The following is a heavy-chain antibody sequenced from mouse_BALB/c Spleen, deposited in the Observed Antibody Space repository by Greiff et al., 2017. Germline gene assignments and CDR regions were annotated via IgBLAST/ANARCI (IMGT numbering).Heavy chain of an antibody. CDR3: ARAYDGPNYYAMDY. CDR1: GFSLTSYG. D-gene: IGHD2-14*01. CDR2: IWSGGST. V-gene: IGHV2-4-1*01. J-gene: IGHJ4*01. Sequence: QVQLKQSGPGLVQPSQSLSITCTVSGFSLTSYGVHWVRQSPGKGLEWLGVIWSGGSTDYNAAFISRLSISKDNSKSQVFLKMNSLQTDDTARYYCARAYDGPNYYAMDYWGQGTSVTVSS.